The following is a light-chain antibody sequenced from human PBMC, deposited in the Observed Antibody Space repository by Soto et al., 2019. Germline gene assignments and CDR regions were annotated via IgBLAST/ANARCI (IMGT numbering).Light chain of an antibody. V-gene: IGKV1-33*01. CDR1: HDISNY. J-gene: IGKJ5*01. CDR3: QQYDNLPIT. Sequence: DIQMTQSTSSLAASVGPIVTITCQASHDISNYLNWYQQKPVQAPKLLIYYASNFETVVPSRFTGSGSGTDLTSTIITLQHADIATYACQQYDNLPITSGKEKRLEIK. CDR2: YAS.